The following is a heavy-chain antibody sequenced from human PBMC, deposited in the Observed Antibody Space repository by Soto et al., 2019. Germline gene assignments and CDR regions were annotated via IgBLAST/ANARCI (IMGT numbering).Heavy chain of an antibody. CDR3: ARELEFRDSNLSTLDC. J-gene: IGHJ4*02. CDR1: GGTFSSHV. Sequence: QVQLVQSGAEVKKPGSSVKVSCKASGGTFSSHVFNWVRQAPGQGLEWMGGNMPIIGTANYAQKFQRRVTMTAEESTSAAYIESISLRSEDTAVYYCARELEFRDSNLSTLDCWGQGTLVIVSS. CDR2: NMPIIGTA. D-gene: IGHD6-13*01. V-gene: IGHV1-69*01.